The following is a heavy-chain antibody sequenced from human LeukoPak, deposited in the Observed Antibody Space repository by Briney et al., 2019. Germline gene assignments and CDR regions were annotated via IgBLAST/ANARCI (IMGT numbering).Heavy chain of an antibody. CDR2: IYYSGST. D-gene: IGHD2-21*01. J-gene: IGHJ5*02. CDR1: GGSISSYY. Sequence: SETLSLTCTVSGGSISSYYWSWIRQPPGKGLEWIGYIYYSGSTNYNPSLKSRVTMSVDTSNNQFSLKLSSVTAADTAVYYCARGDWWFDPWGQGTLVTVSS. CDR3: ARGDWWFDP. V-gene: IGHV4-59*01.